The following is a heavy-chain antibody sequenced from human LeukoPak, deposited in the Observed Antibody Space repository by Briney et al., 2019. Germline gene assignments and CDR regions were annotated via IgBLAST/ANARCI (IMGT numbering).Heavy chain of an antibody. Sequence: GGSLRLSCAASGFTFSSYSMNWVRQAPGKGLEWVSSISSSSSYIYYADSVKGRFTISRDNAKNSLYLQMNSLRAEDTAVYYCARDPDYGDYLDFFDYWGQGTLVTVSS. CDR1: GFTFSSYS. CDR3: ARDPDYGDYLDFFDY. D-gene: IGHD4-17*01. CDR2: ISSSSSYI. J-gene: IGHJ4*02. V-gene: IGHV3-21*01.